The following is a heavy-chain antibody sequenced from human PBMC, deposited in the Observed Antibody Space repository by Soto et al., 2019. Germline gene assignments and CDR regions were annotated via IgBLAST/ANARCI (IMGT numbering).Heavy chain of an antibody. J-gene: IGHJ5*02. CDR1: GGSFSGYY. D-gene: IGHD3-3*01. CDR3: ARGLVGYDFWSGSHNWFDP. CDR2: INHSGST. Sequence: QVQLQQWGAGLLKPSETLSLTCAVYGGSFSGYYWSWIRQPPGKGLEWIGEINHSGSTNYNPSLKSRVTISVDTSKNQFSLKLSSVTAADTAVYYCARGLVGYDFWSGSHNWFDPWGQGTLVTVSS. V-gene: IGHV4-34*01.